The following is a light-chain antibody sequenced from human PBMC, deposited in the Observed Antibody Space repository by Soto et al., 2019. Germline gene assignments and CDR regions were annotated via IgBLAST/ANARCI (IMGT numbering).Light chain of an antibody. CDR2: SAS. J-gene: IGKJ1*01. V-gene: IGKV3-20*01. CDR1: QSVTSSS. CDR3: HQYGSSPWT. Sequence: EIVLTQSPGTLSLSPGERATLSCRASQSVTSSSLAWYQQKPAQAPRLLIHSASSRATGIPDRFSGSGSGTHFVLNISRLEPEDFAVYYCHQYGSSPWTFGQGTKVAIK.